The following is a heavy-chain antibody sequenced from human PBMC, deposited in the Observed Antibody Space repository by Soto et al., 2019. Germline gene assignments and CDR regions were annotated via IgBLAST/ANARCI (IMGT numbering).Heavy chain of an antibody. D-gene: IGHD3-10*01. CDR2: ISDDGSNK. V-gene: IGHV3-30*04. CDR3: AKDNLNYQYSGITMVRGVVPGGMDV. CDR1: GFPFSDYA. J-gene: IGHJ6*02. Sequence: PGGSLRPSCAAFGFPFSDYAMHWVRQAPGKGLGGGAIISDDGSNKYYADSVKGRFTISRDNSKNSLYMQMNSLRAEDTAVYYCAKDNLNYQYSGITMVRGVVPGGMDVWGQGTTVTVSS.